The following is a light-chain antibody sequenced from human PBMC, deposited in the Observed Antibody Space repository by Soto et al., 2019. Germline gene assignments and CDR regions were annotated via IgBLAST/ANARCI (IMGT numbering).Light chain of an antibody. Sequence: EIVLTQSPGTLSLSPGERATLSCRASQRVTSSYLAWFQQKPGQPPRALIHGASSRAHGIPYRFSGSGSGIDFTLTISRLEPEDFAVYYCPQYGTSPQTFGQGTKVEVK. V-gene: IGKV3-20*01. CDR2: GAS. CDR1: QRVTSSY. J-gene: IGKJ1*01. CDR3: PQYGTSPQT.